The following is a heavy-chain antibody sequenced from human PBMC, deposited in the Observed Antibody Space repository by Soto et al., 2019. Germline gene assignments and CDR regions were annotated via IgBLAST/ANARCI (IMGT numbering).Heavy chain of an antibody. CDR3: ARDWGGTTVTRVDAFDI. J-gene: IGHJ3*02. CDR2: IIPIFGTA. Sequence: QVQLVQSGAEVKKPGSSVKVSCKASGGTFSSYAISWVRQAPGQGLEWMGGIIPIFGTANYAQKFQGRVTITTXXAXSXXYRELSSLRSEDTAVYYCARDWGGTTVTRVDAFDIWGQGTMVTVSS. CDR1: GGTFSSYA. V-gene: IGHV1-69*05. D-gene: IGHD4-17*01.